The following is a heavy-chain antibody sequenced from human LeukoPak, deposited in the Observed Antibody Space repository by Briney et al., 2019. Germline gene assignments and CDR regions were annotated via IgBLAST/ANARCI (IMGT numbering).Heavy chain of an antibody. CDR2: IYYSGST. V-gene: IGHV4-34*01. CDR1: GGSFSGYY. CDR3: ARWGSGTSPFDD. J-gene: IGHJ4*02. D-gene: IGHD3-16*01. Sequence: SETLSLTCAVYGGSFSGYYWSWIRQTPGKGLEWIGSIYYSGSTYYNPSLKSRVTISVDTSKNQFSLKLSSVTAADTAVYFCARWGSGTSPFDDWGQGTLVTVSS.